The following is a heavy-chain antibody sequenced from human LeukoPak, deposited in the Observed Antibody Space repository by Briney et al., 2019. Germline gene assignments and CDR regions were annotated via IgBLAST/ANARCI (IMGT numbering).Heavy chain of an antibody. V-gene: IGHV3-15*01. CDR1: GFTFSDAW. D-gene: IGHD3-22*01. Sequence: GGSLRLSCAASGFTFSDAWMSWVRQAPGKGLEWVGRIKSGTDGGTTDYAAPGRGRFTISRDDSKNTLYMQMNSLKTEDTAVYYCTTDWYYYDSSGYYPLYWGQGTLVTVSS. CDR3: TTDWYYYDSSGYYPLY. J-gene: IGHJ4*02. CDR2: IKSGTDGGTT.